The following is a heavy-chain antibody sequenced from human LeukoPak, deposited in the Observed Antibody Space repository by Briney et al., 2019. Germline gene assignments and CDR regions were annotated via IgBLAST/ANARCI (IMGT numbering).Heavy chain of an antibody. CDR3: ATRVEVFGVVMPFDY. CDR2: INHSGST. Sequence: PSETLSLTCAVYGGSFSGYYWSWIRQPPGKGLEWIGEINHSGSTNYNPSLKSRVTISVDTSENQFSLKLSSVTAADTAVYYCATRVEVFGVVMPFDYWGQGTLVTVSS. J-gene: IGHJ4*02. V-gene: IGHV4-34*01. CDR1: GGSFSGYY. D-gene: IGHD3-3*01.